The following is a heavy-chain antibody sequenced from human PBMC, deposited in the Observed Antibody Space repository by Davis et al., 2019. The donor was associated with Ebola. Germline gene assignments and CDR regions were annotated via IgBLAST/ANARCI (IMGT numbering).Heavy chain of an antibody. J-gene: IGHJ4*02. CDR2: IKEDGSEK. V-gene: IGHV3-7*03. Sequence: PGGSLRLSCTGSGFPFSRSWMSWVRQAPGKGLEWVANIKEDGSEKNYADFARGRFIISRDNTKNSMFLQMNSLIAEDTALYFCARDGGNYIDANEFDYWGQGTLVTVSS. CDR1: GFPFSRSW. CDR3: ARDGGNYIDANEFDY. D-gene: IGHD2-15*01.